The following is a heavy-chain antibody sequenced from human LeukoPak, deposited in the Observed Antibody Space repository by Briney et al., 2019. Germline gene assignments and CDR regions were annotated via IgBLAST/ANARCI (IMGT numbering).Heavy chain of an antibody. D-gene: IGHD3-22*01. CDR2: ISGSGADT. J-gene: IGHJ3*01. CDR1: GLTFSSYA. Sequence: PGGSLRLSCAASGLTFSSYAMSWVRQAPRKGVEWVSVISGSGADTYYAHSVKGRFTVSRDNSKKTLNLQMNSLRAEDTAVYYCAKVGYYDSGGINAFDVWGQGTMVTVSS. CDR3: AKVGYYDSGGINAFDV. V-gene: IGHV3-23*01.